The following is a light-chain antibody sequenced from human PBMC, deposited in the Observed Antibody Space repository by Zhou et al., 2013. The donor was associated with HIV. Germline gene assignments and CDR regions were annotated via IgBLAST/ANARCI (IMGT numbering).Light chain of an antibody. Sequence: DIQMTQSPSSLSASVGDRVTITCRASQEISVYLNWYQQKPGKAPKLLIYSASTLQSGVPSRFSGSGSGTNFTLKVSRVEAEDVGIYYCMQTLETPRTFGQGTKVEI. CDR2: SAS. J-gene: IGKJ1*01. V-gene: IGKV1-39*01. CDR1: QEISVY. CDR3: MQTLETPRT.